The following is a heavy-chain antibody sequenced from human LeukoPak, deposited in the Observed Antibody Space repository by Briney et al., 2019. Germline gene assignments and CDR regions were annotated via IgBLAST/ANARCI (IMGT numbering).Heavy chain of an antibody. V-gene: IGHV1-69*05. J-gene: IGHJ5*02. CDR3: ARAGRWLRKLKSGDWFDP. CDR2: ISPIFGTA. D-gene: IGHD5-24*01. CDR1: GGTFSSYA. Sequence: SVKVSCKASGGTFSSYAISWVRQAPGQGLEWMGGISPIFGTANYAQKFQGRVTITTDESTSTAYMELSSLRSEDTAVYYCARAGRWLRKLKSGDWFDPWGQGTLVTVSS.